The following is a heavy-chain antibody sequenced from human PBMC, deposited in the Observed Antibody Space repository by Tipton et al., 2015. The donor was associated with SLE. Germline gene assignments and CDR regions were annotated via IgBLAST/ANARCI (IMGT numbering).Heavy chain of an antibody. CDR2: MYSTEST. D-gene: IGHD3-22*01. CDR3: ARGSGSYSLDY. CDR1: GGSISGHH. Sequence: TLSLTCTVSGGSISGHHWSWIRQAPRKGLEWIGYMYSTESTRYNPSLKSRITISLDTSTNQFSLKLSSVTAADTAVYYCARGSGSYSLDYWGQGTLVTVSS. J-gene: IGHJ4*02. V-gene: IGHV4-4*08.